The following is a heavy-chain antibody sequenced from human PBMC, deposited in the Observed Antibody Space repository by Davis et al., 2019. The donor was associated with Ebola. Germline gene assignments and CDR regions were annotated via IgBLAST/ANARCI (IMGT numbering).Heavy chain of an antibody. CDR3: ARALYYYDEGYFDL. CDR1: GDPVSTNIAT. CDR2: AFYRSKWYF. J-gene: IGHJ2*01. D-gene: IGHD3-22*01. Sequence: SQTLSLTCAISGDPVSTNIATWNWIRQSPSRGLEWLGRAFYRSKWYFHYAVSFEGRMTINPDASKNHFSLQLNSVPPEDTAVYYCARALYYYDEGYFDLWGRGTLVTVSS. V-gene: IGHV6-1*01.